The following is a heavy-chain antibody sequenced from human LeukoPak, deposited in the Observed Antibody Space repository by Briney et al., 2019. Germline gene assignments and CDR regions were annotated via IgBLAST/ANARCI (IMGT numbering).Heavy chain of an antibody. D-gene: IGHD6-6*01. CDR1: GVSISSHY. CDR3: ARVHYSRPGPEPGYVFYYNMDV. V-gene: IGHV4-4*07. Sequence: PSETLSLTCSVSGVSISSHYWSWIRQPAGKGLEWIGRLYSSGDTNYNPSLKSRATISMDKSKNQFSLTLKSVTAADPAVYFCARVHYSRPGPEPGYVFYYNMDVWGKGTTVTVSS. J-gene: IGHJ6*03. CDR2: LYSSGDT.